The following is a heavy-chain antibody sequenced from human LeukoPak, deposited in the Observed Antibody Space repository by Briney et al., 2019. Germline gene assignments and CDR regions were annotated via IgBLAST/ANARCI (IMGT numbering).Heavy chain of an antibody. Sequence: QPGRSLRLSCAASGFTFSSYGMHWVRQAPGKGLEWVAVISYDGSNKYYADSVKGRFTISRDNSKNTLYLQMNSLRAEDTAVYYCAKSGLNRFDYWGQGTLVTVSS. CDR2: ISYDGSNK. CDR3: AKSGLNRFDY. D-gene: IGHD2-15*01. J-gene: IGHJ4*02. CDR1: GFTFSSYG. V-gene: IGHV3-30*18.